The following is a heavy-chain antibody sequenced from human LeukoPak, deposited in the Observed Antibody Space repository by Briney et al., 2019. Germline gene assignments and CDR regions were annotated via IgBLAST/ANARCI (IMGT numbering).Heavy chain of an antibody. J-gene: IGHJ6*02. V-gene: IGHV4-61*02. D-gene: IGHD4-23*01. Sequence: PSQTLSLACTVSGGSISSGSYYWSWIRQPAGKGLEWIGRIYTSGSTNYNPSLKSRVTISVDTSKNQFSLKLSSVTAADTAVYYCARDRVVVTNHYYYYGMDVWGQGTTVTVSS. CDR1: GGSISSGSYY. CDR2: IYTSGST. CDR3: ARDRVVVTNHYYYYGMDV.